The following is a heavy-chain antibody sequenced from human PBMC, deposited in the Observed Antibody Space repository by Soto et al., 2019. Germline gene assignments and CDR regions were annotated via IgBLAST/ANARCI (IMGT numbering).Heavy chain of an antibody. V-gene: IGHV3-13*05. J-gene: IGHJ6*02. CDR3: ARTDRDFYGLDV. CDR1: GVTFRNYD. CDR2: ISAAGDP. Sequence: EVQLVESGGGLVQPGGSLRLSCEASGVTFRNYDMHWVRQGTGKGLEWVSGISAAGDPDYADSVEGRFTISRENAQHSFVLQMNSLRVGATAVYYCARTDRDFYGLDVWGQGTTVIVSS.